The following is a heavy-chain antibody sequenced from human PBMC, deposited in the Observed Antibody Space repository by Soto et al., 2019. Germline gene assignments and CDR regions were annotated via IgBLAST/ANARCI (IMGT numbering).Heavy chain of an antibody. CDR1: GGSISSGNYY. J-gene: IGHJ4*02. CDR3: AREPNYDFWSGPFDY. V-gene: IGHV4-30-4*01. Sequence: SETLSLTCTVSGGSISSGNYYRCWIRQPPGKVLEWIGYIYYSGSTYYNPSLKSRVTISVDTSKNQFSLKLSSVTAADTAVYYCAREPNYDFWSGPFDYWGQGTLVTVSS. D-gene: IGHD3-3*01. CDR2: IYYSGST.